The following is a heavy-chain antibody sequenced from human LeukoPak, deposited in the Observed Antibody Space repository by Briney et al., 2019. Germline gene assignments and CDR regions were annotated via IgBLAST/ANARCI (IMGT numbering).Heavy chain of an antibody. Sequence: GGSLRLSCAASGLTFSSYSMNWVRQAPGKGLEWVSHISISSRYIYYADSLKGRFTISRDNAKSSLYLQMSSLRAEDTAVYYCASAGYYERSGYTYYFHYWGQGTVVTVSS. D-gene: IGHD3-22*01. CDR1: GLTFSSYS. J-gene: IGHJ4*02. CDR2: ISISSRYI. V-gene: IGHV3-21*01. CDR3: ASAGYYERSGYTYYFHY.